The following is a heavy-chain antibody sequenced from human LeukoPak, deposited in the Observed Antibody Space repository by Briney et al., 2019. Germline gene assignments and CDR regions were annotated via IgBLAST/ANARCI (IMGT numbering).Heavy chain of an antibody. CDR1: GFTFSDYY. V-gene: IGHV3-11*01. J-gene: IGHJ6*03. Sequence: GGSLRLSCAASGFTFSDYYMSWIRQAPGKGLEWVSYISSSGSTIYYADSVKGRFTISRDNAKNSLYLQMNSLRAEDTAVYYCARGRTYDSSGYYPLYYYYYMDVWGKGTTVTISS. CDR2: ISSSGSTI. CDR3: ARGRTYDSSGYYPLYYYYYMDV. D-gene: IGHD3-22*01.